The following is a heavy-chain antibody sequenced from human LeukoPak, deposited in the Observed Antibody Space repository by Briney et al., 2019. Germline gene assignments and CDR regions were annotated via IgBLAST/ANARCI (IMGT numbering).Heavy chain of an antibody. V-gene: IGHV1-2*04. CDR1: GSAFTVSN. D-gene: IGHD6-13*01. Sequence: ASVNLSLTSSGSAFTVSNMHWLWHAPGQGLEWVGWSNPNIGGTNYAQKCQGWVTMARDTSISTAYMELSRLRSYDTAVYDCARGHSSSWYSVGYWGQGTLVTVSS. CDR2: SNPNIGGT. CDR3: ARGHSSSWYSVGY. J-gene: IGHJ4*02.